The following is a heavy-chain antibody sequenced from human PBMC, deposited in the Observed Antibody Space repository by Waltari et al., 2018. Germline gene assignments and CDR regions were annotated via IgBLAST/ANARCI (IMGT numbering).Heavy chain of an antibody. D-gene: IGHD3-10*01. Sequence: QLVESGGGLVKPGESLRLYCVVSGSPFTDAWMSWVRQAPGKGLEWVGRIKREIDGGTAEYVESVKDRFTISRDDSKNTLYLQMNGLKSEDSAVYFCVRESFGNDIWGQGTLVTVSS. CDR3: VRESFGNDI. CDR1: GSPFTDAW. J-gene: IGHJ4*02. V-gene: IGHV3-15*01. CDR2: IKREIDGGTA.